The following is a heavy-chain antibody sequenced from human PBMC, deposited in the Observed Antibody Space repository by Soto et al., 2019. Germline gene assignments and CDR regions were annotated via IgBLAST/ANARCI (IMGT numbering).Heavy chain of an antibody. CDR3: AHRVLRTVFGLVTTTAIYFDF. Sequence: QITLNESGPTVVRPTETLTLTCRFSGFSLTTSGVGVGWIRQSPGKAPEWLALIYWDDDKRYSASLKSRLTITKDTAKNQVVLTVSDLDPTYTATYYCAHRVLRTVFGLVTTTAIYFDFWGQGTPVAVS. CDR1: GFSLTTSGVG. D-gene: IGHD3-3*01. J-gene: IGHJ4*02. V-gene: IGHV2-5*02. CDR2: IYWDDDK.